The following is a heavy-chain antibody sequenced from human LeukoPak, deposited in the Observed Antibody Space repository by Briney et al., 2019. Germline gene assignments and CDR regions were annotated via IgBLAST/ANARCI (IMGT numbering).Heavy chain of an antibody. CDR1: GGSFSGYY. J-gene: IGHJ4*02. CDR2: INHSGST. Sequence: SETLSLTCAVYGGSFSGYYWSWIRQPPGKGLEWIGEINHSGSTNYNPSLKSRVTISVDTSKNQFSLKLSSVTAADTAVYYCARRYSLDYWGQGTLVTVPS. V-gene: IGHV4-34*01. CDR3: ARRYSLDY. D-gene: IGHD6-13*01.